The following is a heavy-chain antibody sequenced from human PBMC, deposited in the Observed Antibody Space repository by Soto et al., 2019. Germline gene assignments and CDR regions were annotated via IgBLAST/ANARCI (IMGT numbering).Heavy chain of an antibody. CDR3: ERDGGDYYDSSGYYYGDAFDI. D-gene: IGHD3-22*01. CDR2: TYYRSKWYN. Sequence: PSQTLSLTCAISGDSVSSNSAAWNWIRQSPSRGLEWLGRTYYRSKWYNDYAVSVKSRITINPDTSKNQFSLQLNSVTPEDTAVYYCERDGGDYYDSSGYYYGDAFDIWGQGTMVTVSS. V-gene: IGHV6-1*01. J-gene: IGHJ3*02. CDR1: GDSVSSNSAA.